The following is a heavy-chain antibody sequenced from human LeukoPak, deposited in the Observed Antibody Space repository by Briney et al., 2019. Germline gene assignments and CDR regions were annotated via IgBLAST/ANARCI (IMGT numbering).Heavy chain of an antibody. CDR1: GYTFTSYY. J-gene: IGHJ6*02. D-gene: IGHD6-6*01. Sequence: ASVEVSCKASGYTFTSYYMHWVRQAPGQGLEWMGIINPSGGSTSYAQKFQGRVTMTRDTSTSTVYMELSSLRSEDTAVYYCARGVAARSYYYYGMDVWGQGTTVTVSS. CDR2: INPSGGST. CDR3: ARGVAARSYYYYGMDV. V-gene: IGHV1-46*01.